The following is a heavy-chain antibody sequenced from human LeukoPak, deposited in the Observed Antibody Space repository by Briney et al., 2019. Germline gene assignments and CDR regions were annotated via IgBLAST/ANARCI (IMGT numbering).Heavy chain of an antibody. J-gene: IGHJ4*02. CDR2: INPSGGST. CDR1: GYTFTSYY. CDR3: ARESSGGYNFDY. D-gene: IGHD6-25*01. Sequence: ASVKVSCKASGYTFTSYYMHWVRQAPGQGPEWMGIINPSGGSTSYAQKFQGRVTMTRDMSTSTVYMELSSLRSEDTAVYYCARESSGGYNFDYWGQGTLVTVSS. V-gene: IGHV1-46*01.